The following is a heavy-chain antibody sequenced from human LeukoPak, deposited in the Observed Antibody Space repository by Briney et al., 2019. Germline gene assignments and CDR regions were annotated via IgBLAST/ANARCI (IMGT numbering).Heavy chain of an antibody. V-gene: IGHV4-59*08. D-gene: IGHD1-26*01. Sequence: SETLSLTCTVSGGSISSYYWSWIRQPPGKGLEWIGYIYYSGSTNYNPSLKSRVTISVDTSKNQFSLKLSSVTAADTAVYYCARRATWDAFDIWGQGTMVTVSS. CDR2: IYYSGST. CDR3: ARRATWDAFDI. J-gene: IGHJ3*02. CDR1: GGSISSYY.